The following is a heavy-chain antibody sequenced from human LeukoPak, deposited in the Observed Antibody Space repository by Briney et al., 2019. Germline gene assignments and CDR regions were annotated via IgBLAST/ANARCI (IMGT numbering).Heavy chain of an antibody. Sequence: QPGGSLRLSCTASGFTFSSYAMSWVRQAPGKGLEWVAVISYDGSNKYYADSVKGRFTISRDNSKNTLYLQMNSLRAEDTAVYYCARSVIPLAYFDYWGQGTLVTVSS. J-gene: IGHJ4*02. CDR3: ARSVIPLAYFDY. D-gene: IGHD3-16*02. V-gene: IGHV3-30*04. CDR1: GFTFSSYA. CDR2: ISYDGSNK.